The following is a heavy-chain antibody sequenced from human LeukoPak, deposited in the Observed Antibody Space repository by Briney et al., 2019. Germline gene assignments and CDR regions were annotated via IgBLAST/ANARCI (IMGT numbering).Heavy chain of an antibody. V-gene: IGHV4-39*07. CDR1: GGSISSSSYY. D-gene: IGHD2-2*01. Sequence: SETLSLTCTVSGGSISSSSYYGGLIRQPPGKGLEWIGSIYYSGSTYYNPSLKSRVTISVDTSKNQFSLKLSSVTAADTAVYYCARVVVPAAMDYWGQGTLVTVSS. J-gene: IGHJ4*02. CDR2: IYYSGST. CDR3: ARVVVPAAMDY.